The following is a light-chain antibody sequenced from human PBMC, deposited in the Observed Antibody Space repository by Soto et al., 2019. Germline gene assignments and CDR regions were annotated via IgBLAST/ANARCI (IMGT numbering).Light chain of an antibody. CDR3: QQSYSTPV. J-gene: IGKJ2*01. Sequence: DIQMTQSPSSLSASVGDRVTITCRASQSISSYLNWYRQKPGKAPKLLIYAASSLQSGVPSRFSGSGYGTELTLTISSLQPEDFATYYCQQSYSTPVFSQGTKLEIK. CDR2: AAS. V-gene: IGKV1-39*01. CDR1: QSISSY.